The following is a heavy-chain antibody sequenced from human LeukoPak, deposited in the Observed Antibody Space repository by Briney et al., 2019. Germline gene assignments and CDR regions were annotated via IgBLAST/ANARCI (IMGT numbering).Heavy chain of an antibody. CDR1: GYTFTSYG. D-gene: IGHD3-3*01. V-gene: IGHV1-18*01. Sequence: GASVKVSCKASGYTFTSYGISWVRQAPGQGLEWMGWISAYNGNTNYAQKLQGRVTMTTDTSTSTAYMELRSLRSDDTAVYCCARETTLPYYDFWSGYSSFWFDPWGQGTLVTVSS. CDR2: ISAYNGNT. CDR3: ARETTLPYYDFWSGYSSFWFDP. J-gene: IGHJ5*02.